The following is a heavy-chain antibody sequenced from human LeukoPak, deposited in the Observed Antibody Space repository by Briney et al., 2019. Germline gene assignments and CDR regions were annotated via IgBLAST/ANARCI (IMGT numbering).Heavy chain of an antibody. CDR3: ARLVVPPGNRGWYYEH. J-gene: IGHJ4*02. V-gene: IGHV3-7*03. D-gene: IGHD2-2*01. CDR1: EFIFSNYW. Sequence: GGSLRLSCAASEFIFSNYWMSWVRQGPGEGPESVANINQGGSEKYYVDSVKGRFTISRDNAKNSLDLQMNSLRVEDTAIYYCARLVVPPGNRGWYYEHWGQGTLVTVSS. CDR2: INQGGSEK.